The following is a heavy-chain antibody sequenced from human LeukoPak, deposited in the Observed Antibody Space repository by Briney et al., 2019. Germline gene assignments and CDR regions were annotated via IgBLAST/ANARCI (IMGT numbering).Heavy chain of an antibody. CDR1: GFTFDDYA. V-gene: IGHV3-9*01. Sequence: GGSLRLSCAASGFTFDDYAMHWVRQAPGKGLEWVSGISWNSSSIGYADSVKGRFTISRDSAKNSLYLQMNSLRAEDTALYYCAKEDVTKSVAGYNWFDPWGQGTLVTVSS. CDR3: AKEDVTKSVAGYNWFDP. J-gene: IGHJ5*02. CDR2: ISWNSSSI. D-gene: IGHD6-19*01.